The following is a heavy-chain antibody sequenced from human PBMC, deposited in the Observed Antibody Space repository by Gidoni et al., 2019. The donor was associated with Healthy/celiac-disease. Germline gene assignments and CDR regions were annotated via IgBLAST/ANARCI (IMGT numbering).Heavy chain of an antibody. CDR2: IYYSGST. Sequence: QVQLQESGPGLVKPSQTLSLTCTFSGGSISQGGYYWSWIRQHPGKGLEWIGYIYYSGSTYYNPSLKSRVTISVDTSTNQFSLHLSSVTAADTAVYYCARDLDCVGDCFTFDYWGQGTLVTVSS. CDR1: GGSISQGGYY. D-gene: IGHD2-21*02. CDR3: ARDLDCVGDCFTFDY. J-gene: IGHJ4*02. V-gene: IGHV4-31*03.